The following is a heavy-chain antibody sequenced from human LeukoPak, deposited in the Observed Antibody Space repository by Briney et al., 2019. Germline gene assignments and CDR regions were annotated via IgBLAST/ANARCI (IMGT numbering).Heavy chain of an antibody. CDR1: GGSFSGYY. Sequence: PSETLSLTCAVYGGSFSGYYWSWIRQPPGKGLEWIGEINHSGSTNYNPSLKSRVTISVDTSKNQFSLKLSSVTAADTAVYYCARVRVRGYFRPYYFDYWGQGTLVTVSS. V-gene: IGHV4-34*01. CDR3: ARVRVRGYFRPYYFDY. CDR2: INHSGST. D-gene: IGHD1-26*01. J-gene: IGHJ4*02.